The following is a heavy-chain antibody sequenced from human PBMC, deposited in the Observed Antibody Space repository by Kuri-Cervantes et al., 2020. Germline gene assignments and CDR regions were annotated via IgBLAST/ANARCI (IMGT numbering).Heavy chain of an antibody. CDR3: ARGSFGYSYGYRYFDY. Sequence: GESLKISCAASGFTFSSYSMNWVRQAPGKGLEWVSSLSSSSSYIYYADSVKGRFTISRDNAKNSLYLQMNSLRAEDTAVYYCARGSFGYSYGYRYFDYWGQGTLVTVSS. J-gene: IGHJ4*02. V-gene: IGHV3-21*01. D-gene: IGHD5-18*01. CDR2: LSSSSSYI. CDR1: GFTFSSYS.